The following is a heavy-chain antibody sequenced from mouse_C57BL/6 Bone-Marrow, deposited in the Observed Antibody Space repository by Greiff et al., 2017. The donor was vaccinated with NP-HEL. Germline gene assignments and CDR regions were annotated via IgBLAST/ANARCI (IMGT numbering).Heavy chain of an antibody. Sequence: VQLQQPGAELVKPGASVKMSCKASGYTFTSYWITWVKQRPGQGLEWIGDIYPGSGSTNYNEKFKSKATLTVDTSSSTAYMQLSSLTSEDSAVYYCARRDGYSSYWYFDVWGTGTTVTVSS. CDR1: GYTFTSYW. CDR2: IYPGSGST. D-gene: IGHD2-3*01. CDR3: ARRDGYSSYWYFDV. J-gene: IGHJ1*03. V-gene: IGHV1-55*01.